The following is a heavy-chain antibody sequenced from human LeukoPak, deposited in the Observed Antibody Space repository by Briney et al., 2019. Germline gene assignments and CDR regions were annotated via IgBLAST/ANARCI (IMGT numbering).Heavy chain of an antibody. CDR3: TRDSGTYNWFDP. CDR1: GFTFSGSA. D-gene: IGHD1-26*01. CDR2: IDKKDNGYATAT. Sequence: GGSLKLSCAASGFTFSGSAIHWVRQSSGKGLEWVGQIDKKDNGYATATAYAASVKGRFTISRDDSINTAYLQMKSLKTEDTALYYCTRDSGTYNWFDPWGQGTLVTVSS. V-gene: IGHV3-73*01. J-gene: IGHJ5*02.